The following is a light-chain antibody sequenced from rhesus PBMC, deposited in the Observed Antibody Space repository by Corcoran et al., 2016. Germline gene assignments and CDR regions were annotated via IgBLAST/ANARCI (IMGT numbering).Light chain of an antibody. J-gene: IGKJ4*01. CDR3: QQYNSVPLT. Sequence: SASVGDRVTITCRASQGITNDLAWYQQKPGETPKLLIYEASSLQSGIPSRFSGSGSGTDFTLTISSLQSEDFATYYCQQYNSVPLTFGGGTKVEIK. CDR2: EAS. CDR1: QGITND. V-gene: IGKV1S8*01.